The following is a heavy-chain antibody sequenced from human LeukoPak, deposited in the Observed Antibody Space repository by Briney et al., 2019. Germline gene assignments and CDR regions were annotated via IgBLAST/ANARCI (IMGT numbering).Heavy chain of an antibody. D-gene: IGHD3-22*01. J-gene: IGHJ4*02. Sequence: GGSLRLSCAVSGITLSNYGMSWVRQAPEKGLEWVAGISDSGGSTNYADSVKGRFTISRDSPKNTLYLQMNSLRAEDTAVYFCAKRGVVIRVILVGFHKQAYYFDSWGQGALVTVSS. CDR3: AKRGVVIRVILVGFHKQAYYFDS. CDR2: ISDSGGST. V-gene: IGHV3-23*01. CDR1: GITLSNYG.